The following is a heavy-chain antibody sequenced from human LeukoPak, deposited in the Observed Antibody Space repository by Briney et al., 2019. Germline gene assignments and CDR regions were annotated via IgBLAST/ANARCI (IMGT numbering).Heavy chain of an antibody. Sequence: SETLSLTCTVSGASISTYYWSWIRQPAGKGLEWIGRIYTSGSTSYNPSLKSRVTTSVDTSKNQLSLKLTSVTAADTAVYFCARDQTKLGANDNWFAPWGQGTLVTVSS. V-gene: IGHV4-4*07. CDR1: GASISTYY. CDR2: IYTSGST. CDR3: ARDQTKLGANDNWFAP. D-gene: IGHD1-26*01. J-gene: IGHJ5*02.